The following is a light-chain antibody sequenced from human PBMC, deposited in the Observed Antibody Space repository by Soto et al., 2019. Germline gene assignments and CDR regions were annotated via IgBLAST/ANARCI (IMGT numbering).Light chain of an antibody. J-gene: IGKJ3*01. V-gene: IGKV1-27*01. CDR3: QKYNRAPFT. CDR2: AAS. Sequence: DIQMTQSPSSLSASVGDRVTSTCRASQGISNYVAWYQQKQGKVTKLLIYAASTLQSGVPSRFSGSGSGTDFTLTISSLQPEDVATYYCQKYNRAPFTCGPGPKVDIK. CDR1: QGISNY.